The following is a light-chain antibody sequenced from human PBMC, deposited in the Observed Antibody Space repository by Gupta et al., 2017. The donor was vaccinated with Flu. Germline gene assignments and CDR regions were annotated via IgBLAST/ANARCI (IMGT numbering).Light chain of an antibody. CDR3: QSFDTRLTAYV. CDR2: GNN. CDR1: NSNIGAGYD. Sequence: QSVLTQPPPVSGAPGQRVTISCTGSNSNIGAGYDVHWYQHLPGAAPRLLTHGNNNRPSGVPERFSGSKSGTAASLAITRLRAEDEADYYCQSFDTRLTAYVFGSGTKITVL. V-gene: IGLV1-40*01. J-gene: IGLJ1*01.